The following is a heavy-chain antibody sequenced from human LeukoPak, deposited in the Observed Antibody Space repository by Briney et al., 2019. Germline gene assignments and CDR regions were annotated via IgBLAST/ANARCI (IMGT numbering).Heavy chain of an antibody. Sequence: KPGGSLRLSCAASGFTFSSYSMNWVRRAPGKGLEWVSSISSSSSYIYYADSVKGRFTISRDNAKNSLYLQMNSLRAEDTAVYYCASSTGDEEGYWGQGTLVTVSP. CDR2: ISSSSSYI. V-gene: IGHV3-21*01. CDR3: ASSTGDEEGY. CDR1: GFTFSSYS. D-gene: IGHD7-27*01. J-gene: IGHJ4*02.